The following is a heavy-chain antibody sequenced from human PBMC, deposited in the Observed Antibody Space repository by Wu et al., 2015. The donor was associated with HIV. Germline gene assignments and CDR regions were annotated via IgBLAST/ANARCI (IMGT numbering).Heavy chain of an antibody. J-gene: IGHJ3*02. Sequence: QVQLVQSGAEVKKPGSSVRVSCTASGGTFTSYAVSWVRQAPGQGLEWMGGILPMFGTTKYVQKFQGRVTIIADESRSSVYLDLSSLRSDDMAVYYCARDQGRWLQRKSDPFDIWAKGHWSPSLQ. V-gene: IGHV1-69*12. CDR1: GGTFTSYA. CDR2: ILPMFGTT. CDR3: ARDQGRWLQRKSDPFDI. D-gene: IGHD3-22*01.